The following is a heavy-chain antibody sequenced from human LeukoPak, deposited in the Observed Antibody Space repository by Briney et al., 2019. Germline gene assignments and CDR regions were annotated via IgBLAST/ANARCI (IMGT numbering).Heavy chain of an antibody. V-gene: IGHV3-21*01. J-gene: IGHJ4*02. CDR3: ARDPINYYGSGSYGY. Sequence: GGSLRLSCAAPGFTSSSDSINSGRAAPGKGLEWGSSISSSSSYIYYADSVKGRFTISRDNAKNSLYLQMNSLRAEDTVVYYCARDPINYYGSGSYGYWGQGTLVTVSS. CDR2: ISSSSSYI. D-gene: IGHD3-10*01. CDR1: GFTSSSDS.